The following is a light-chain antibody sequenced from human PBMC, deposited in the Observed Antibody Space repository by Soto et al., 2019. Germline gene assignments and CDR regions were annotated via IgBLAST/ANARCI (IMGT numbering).Light chain of an antibody. V-gene: IGLV2-14*01. CDR3: SSFTSSDTWV. CDR1: SSDVGGYNY. CDR2: QVS. Sequence: QSVLTQPASVSGSPGQSITISCTGTSSDVGGYNYVSWYQQHPGKAPRLMIYQVSNRPSRVSNRFSGSKSGNTASLTISGLQAEDEADYFCSSFTSSDTWVFGGGTKLTVL. J-gene: IGLJ3*02.